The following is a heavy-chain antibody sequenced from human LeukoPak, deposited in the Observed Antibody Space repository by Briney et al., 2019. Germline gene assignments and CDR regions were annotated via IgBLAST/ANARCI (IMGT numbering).Heavy chain of an antibody. Sequence: SQTLSLTCTVSGGSISSGSYYWSWIRQPAGKGLEWIGYIYYSGSTNYNPSLKSRVTISVDTSKNQFSLKLSSVTAADTAVYYCARVDCGGDCCLDYWGQGTLVTVSS. CDR2: IYYSGST. CDR3: ARVDCGGDCCLDY. J-gene: IGHJ4*02. D-gene: IGHD2-21*01. V-gene: IGHV4-61*10. CDR1: GGSISSGSYY.